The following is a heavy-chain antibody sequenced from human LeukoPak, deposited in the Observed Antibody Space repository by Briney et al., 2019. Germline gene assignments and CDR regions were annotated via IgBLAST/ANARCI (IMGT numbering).Heavy chain of an antibody. CDR3: ARVRQQLVRLLGRDTTYYYYYYMDV. J-gene: IGHJ6*03. Sequence: GGSLRLSCAASGFTFSSYWMSWVRQAPGKGLEWVANIKQDGSEKYYVDSGKGRFTISRDNAKNSLYLQMNSLRAEDTAVYYCARVRQQLVRLLGRDTTYYYYYYMDVWGKGTTVTVSS. CDR2: IKQDGSEK. D-gene: IGHD6-13*01. CDR1: GFTFSSYW. V-gene: IGHV3-7*01.